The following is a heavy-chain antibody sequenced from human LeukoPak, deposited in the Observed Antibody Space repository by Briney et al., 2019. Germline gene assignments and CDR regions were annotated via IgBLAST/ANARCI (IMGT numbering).Heavy chain of an antibody. Sequence: PSETLSLTCTVSGASISNYYWSWIRQPPWKGLEWIGYIYYTGRTNFNPSLKSRVTMSVDTSKNQLSLKLSSVTAADTAVYYCARRYSSNHFDYWGQGTLVTVSS. V-gene: IGHV4-59*08. CDR1: GASISNYY. CDR2: IYYTGRT. CDR3: ARRYSSNHFDY. J-gene: IGHJ4*02. D-gene: IGHD6-19*01.